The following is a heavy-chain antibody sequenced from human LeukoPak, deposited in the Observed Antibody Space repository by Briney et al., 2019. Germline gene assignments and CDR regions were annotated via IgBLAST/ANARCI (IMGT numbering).Heavy chain of an antibody. CDR2: ITSSGGST. V-gene: IGHV3-23*01. D-gene: IGHD3-9*01. CDR1: GFIFSNYA. J-gene: IGHJ4*02. CDR3: AKWGDYDVLTGYYVSDY. Sequence: GGSLRLSCAASGFIFSNYAMSWVRQAPGKGLEWVSAITSSGGSTYYADSVKGRFTISRDNSKNTLYLQMNSLRAEDTAVYYCAKWGDYDVLTGYYVSDYWGQGTLVTVSS.